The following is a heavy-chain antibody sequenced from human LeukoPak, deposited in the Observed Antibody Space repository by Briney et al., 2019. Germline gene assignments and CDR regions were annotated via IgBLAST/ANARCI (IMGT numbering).Heavy chain of an antibody. Sequence: PGRSLRLSCAASGLTFDDYAMHWVRQAPGKGLEWVSGISWNSGSIGYADSVKGRFTISRDNAKNSLYLQMNSLRAEDTALYYCAKDMTYYYDSSGPYFDYWGQGTLVTVSS. J-gene: IGHJ4*02. CDR1: GLTFDDYA. CDR2: ISWNSGSI. CDR3: AKDMTYYYDSSGPYFDY. V-gene: IGHV3-9*01. D-gene: IGHD3-22*01.